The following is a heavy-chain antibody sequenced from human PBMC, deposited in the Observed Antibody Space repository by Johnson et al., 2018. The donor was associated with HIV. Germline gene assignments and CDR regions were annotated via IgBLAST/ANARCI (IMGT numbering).Heavy chain of an antibody. CDR1: GFTFSSYG. D-gene: IGHD7-27*01. CDR2: IWYDGSNK. CDR3: AKDLGTGDDALEI. J-gene: IGHJ3*02. Sequence: QVQLVESGGGVVQPGRSLRLSCAASGFTFSSYGMHWVRQAPGKGLEWVAVIWYDGSNKYYADSVKGRFTISRDNSKNTLYLQMNSLRAEDTAVYYCAKDLGTGDDALEIWGQGTMVTVSS. V-gene: IGHV3-33*06.